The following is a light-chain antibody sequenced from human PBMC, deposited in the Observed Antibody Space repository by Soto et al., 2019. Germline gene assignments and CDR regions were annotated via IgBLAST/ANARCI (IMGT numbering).Light chain of an antibody. V-gene: IGKV3D-15*01. J-gene: IGKJ1*01. Sequence: EIVMTQSPATLSVSPGEGATVSCRASQSVSSNLAWYQQKPGQAPRLLISGASRSAAGIPDRFSGSGSGTDFTLTISRLESEDIAVYYCQQYDSSPRTFGQGTRVEIK. CDR1: QSVSSN. CDR3: QQYDSSPRT. CDR2: GAS.